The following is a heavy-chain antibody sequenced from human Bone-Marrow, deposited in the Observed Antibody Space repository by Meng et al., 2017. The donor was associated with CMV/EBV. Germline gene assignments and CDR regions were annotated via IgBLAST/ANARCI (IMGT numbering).Heavy chain of an antibody. CDR2: ILYSGST. CDR3: AWGFWSGYLGNDY. D-gene: IGHD3-3*01. V-gene: IGHV4-39*07. Sequence: SETLSLTGTVSGGSISSNNNYWAWIRQPPGKGLEWIGSILYSGSTYYNPSLNGRVTTSIDTYKNYFSLKLSSVTAADTAVNYCAWGFWSGYLGNDYWGQGTLVTVSS. CDR1: GGSISSNNNY. J-gene: IGHJ4*02.